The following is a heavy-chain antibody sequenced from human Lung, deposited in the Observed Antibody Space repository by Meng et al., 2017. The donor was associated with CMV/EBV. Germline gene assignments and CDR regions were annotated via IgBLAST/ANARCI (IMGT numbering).Heavy chain of an antibody. CDR3: ARGAGSVGSIHFDY. CDR2: IWYDGSET. J-gene: IGHJ4*02. D-gene: IGHD1-26*01. CDR1: GFIFSSYG. Sequence: GESLKISCAASGFIFSSYGMHWVRQAPGKGLEWVAVIWYDGSETYYADSVKGRFIISRDNSRNMLYLQMSSLRAEDTAVYYCARGAGSVGSIHFDYWGQG. V-gene: IGHV3-33*01.